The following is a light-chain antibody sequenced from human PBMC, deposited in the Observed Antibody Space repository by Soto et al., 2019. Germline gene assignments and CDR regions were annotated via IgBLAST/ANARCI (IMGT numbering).Light chain of an antibody. CDR3: SSYAGSSNV. CDR2: DVS. V-gene: IGLV2-11*01. Sequence: QSALTQPRSVSGSPGQSVTISCTGTSSDVAGYNFVSWYQQHPGKAPKLMIYDVSKRPSGVPDRFSGPKSGYTASLTISGLQAEDEADYYCSSYAGSSNVFGTGTKLTVL. CDR1: SSDVAGYNF. J-gene: IGLJ1*01.